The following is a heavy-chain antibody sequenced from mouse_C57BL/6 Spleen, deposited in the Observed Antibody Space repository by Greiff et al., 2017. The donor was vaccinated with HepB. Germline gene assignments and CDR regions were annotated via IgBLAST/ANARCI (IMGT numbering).Heavy chain of an antibody. D-gene: IGHD1-1*01. CDR3: ARYYYGNWYFDV. V-gene: IGHV1-52*01. J-gene: IGHJ1*03. CDR1: GYTFTSYW. Sequence: QVQLQQPGAELVRPGSSVKLSCKASGYTFTSYWMHWVKQRPIQGLEWIGNIDPSDSETHYNQKFKDKATLTVDKSSSTAYMQLSSLTSEDSAVDYCARYYYGNWYFDVWGTGTTVTVSS. CDR2: IDPSDSET.